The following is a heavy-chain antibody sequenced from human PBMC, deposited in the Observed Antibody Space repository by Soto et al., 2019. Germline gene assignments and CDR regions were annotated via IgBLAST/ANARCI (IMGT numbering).Heavy chain of an antibody. CDR1: GGSISSYY. CDR3: ATLITMVRGGGYAFDI. Sequence: SETLSLTCTVSGGSISSYYWSWIRQPPGKGLEWIGYIYYSGSTNYNPPLKSRVTISVDTSKNQFSLKLSSVTAADTAVYYCATLITMVRGGGYAFDIWGQGTMVTVSS. J-gene: IGHJ3*02. CDR2: IYYSGST. V-gene: IGHV4-59*01. D-gene: IGHD3-10*01.